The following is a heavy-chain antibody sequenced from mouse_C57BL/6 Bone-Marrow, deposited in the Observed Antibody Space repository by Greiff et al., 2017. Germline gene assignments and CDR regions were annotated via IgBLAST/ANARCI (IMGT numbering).Heavy chain of an antibody. D-gene: IGHD1-1*01. Sequence: QVQLKQPGAELVKPGASVKLSCKASGYTFTSYWMHWVKQRPGQGLEWIGMIHPNSGSTNYNEKFKSKATLTVDKSSSTAYMQLSSLTSEDSAFYYCARMTTVVATARYYYAMDYWGQGTSVTVSS. CDR1: GYTFTSYW. V-gene: IGHV1-64*01. CDR2: IHPNSGST. J-gene: IGHJ4*01. CDR3: ARMTTVVATARYYYAMDY.